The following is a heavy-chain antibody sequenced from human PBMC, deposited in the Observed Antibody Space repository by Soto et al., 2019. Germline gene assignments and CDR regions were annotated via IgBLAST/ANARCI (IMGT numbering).Heavy chain of an antibody. CDR2: ISGSGGST. CDR3: AKTVAPLDFYYLDV. Sequence: GGSLRLSCAASGFTFSSYAMSWVRQAPGKGLEWVSAISGSGGSTYYADSVKGRFTISRDNSKNTLYLQMNSLRAEDTAVYYCAKTVAPLDFYYLDVWGKGTTVTVSS. J-gene: IGHJ6*03. CDR1: GFTFSSYA. D-gene: IGHD2-15*01. V-gene: IGHV3-23*01.